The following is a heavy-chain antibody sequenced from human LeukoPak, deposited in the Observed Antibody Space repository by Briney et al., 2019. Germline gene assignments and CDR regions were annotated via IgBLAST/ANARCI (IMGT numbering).Heavy chain of an antibody. CDR2: ISGSGGST. J-gene: IGHJ3*01. CDR1: GFTFSSYA. Sequence: GGSLRLSCAASGFTFSSYAMSWVRQAPGKGVEGVSAISGSGGSTYYADSVKGRFTISRDNAKNSLYLEMNSLRAEDTAVYYCARHLQSARYYDPFHLWRQGTMVTVSS. V-gene: IGHV3-23*01. D-gene: IGHD3-10*01. CDR3: ARHLQSARYYDPFHL.